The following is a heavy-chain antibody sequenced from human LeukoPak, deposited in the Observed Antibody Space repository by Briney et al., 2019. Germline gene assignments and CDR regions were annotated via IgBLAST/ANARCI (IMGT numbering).Heavy chain of an antibody. D-gene: IGHD3-9*01. CDR2: ITGSGGST. V-gene: IGHV3-23*01. CDR3: AKGGDYDVLAGYYVSDY. Sequence: GASLRLSCAASGFIFSNYAMSCVRQAPGKGLEWVSAITGSGGSTYYADSVKGRFTISRDNSKNTLYLQMNSLRAEDTAVYYCAKGGDYDVLAGYYVSDYWGQGTLVTVSS. CDR1: GFIFSNYA. J-gene: IGHJ4*02.